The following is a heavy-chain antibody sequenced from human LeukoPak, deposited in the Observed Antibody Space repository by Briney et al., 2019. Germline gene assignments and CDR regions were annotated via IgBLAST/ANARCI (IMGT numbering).Heavy chain of an antibody. J-gene: IGHJ4*02. CDR2: IYYSGST. CDR1: GGSTSSYY. CDR3: ARHGTEWLVLYY. Sequence: SETLSLTCTVSGGSTSSYYWSWIRQPPGKGLEWIGYIYYSGSTNYNPSLKSRVTISVDTSKNQFSLKLSSVTAADTAVYYCARHGTEWLVLYYWGQGTLVTVSS. V-gene: IGHV4-59*08. D-gene: IGHD6-19*01.